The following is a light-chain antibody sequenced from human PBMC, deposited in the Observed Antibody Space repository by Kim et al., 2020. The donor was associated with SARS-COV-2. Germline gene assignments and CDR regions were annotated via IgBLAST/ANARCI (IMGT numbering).Light chain of an antibody. CDR1: SSDVGGYNY. Sequence: QSALTQPASVSGSPGQSITISCTGTSSDVGGYNYVSWYQQHPGKAPKLMIYDVSNRPSWVSNRFSGSKSGNTASLTISGLQAEDEADYYCSSYTSSSTGVFGGGTQLTVL. CDR3: SSYTSSSTGV. CDR2: DVS. V-gene: IGLV2-14*03. J-gene: IGLJ2*01.